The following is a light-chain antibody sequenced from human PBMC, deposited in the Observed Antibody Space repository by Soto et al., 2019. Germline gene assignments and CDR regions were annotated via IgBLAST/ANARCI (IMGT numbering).Light chain of an antibody. CDR3: QQYNIYCT. V-gene: IGKV1-5*03. CDR2: KAS. Sequence: DIQMTQSPSTLSASVGDRVTITCRASQSISSWLAWYQQKPGKAPKLLIYKASSLESGVPSRCSGSGSSTEFTLTISSLQADDFATYYCQQYNIYCTFGQGTKVEIK. J-gene: IGKJ1*01. CDR1: QSISSW.